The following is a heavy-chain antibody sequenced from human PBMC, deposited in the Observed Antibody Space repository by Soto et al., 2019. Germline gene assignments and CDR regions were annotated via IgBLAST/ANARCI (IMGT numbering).Heavy chain of an antibody. J-gene: IGHJ6*02. V-gene: IGHV1-69*02. CDR1: GGTFSSYT. D-gene: IGHD3-22*01. CDR3: ARSPTYYYDSSGYYDYYYYGMDV. Sequence: QVQLVQSGAEVKKPGSSVKVSCKASGGTFSSYTISWVRQAPGQGLEWMGRIIPILGIANYAQKFQGRVTITADKSTSTAYMELSSMRSEDTAVYYCARSPTYYYDSSGYYDYYYYGMDVWGQGTTVTVSS. CDR2: IIPILGIA.